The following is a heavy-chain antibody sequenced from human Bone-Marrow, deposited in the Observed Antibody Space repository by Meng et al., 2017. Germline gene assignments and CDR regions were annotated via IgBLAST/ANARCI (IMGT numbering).Heavy chain of an antibody. CDR3: ARSGIQLWLYY. CDR1: RYTFTSCD. D-gene: IGHD5-18*01. J-gene: IGHJ4*02. V-gene: IGHV1-8*01. CDR2: MNPNSGNT. Sequence: QVEGVRSGQEVRKPGASVKVSGKSARYTFTSCDSNWVRQATGQGLEWLGWMNPNSGNTGYAQKFQGRVTMTRNTSISTAYMELSSLRSEDTAVYYCARSGIQLWLYYWGQGTLVTVSS.